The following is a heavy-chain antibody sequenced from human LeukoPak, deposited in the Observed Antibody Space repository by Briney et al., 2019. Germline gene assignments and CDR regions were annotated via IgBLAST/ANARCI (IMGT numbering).Heavy chain of an antibody. D-gene: IGHD3-9*01. J-gene: IGHJ4*02. CDR1: GFTFSSYG. CDR2: ISGSGGST. Sequence: PGGSLRLSCAASGFTFSSYGMSWVRQAPGKGLEWVSAISGSGGSTYYADSVKGRFTISRDNSTNKLLLQMISMRAEDTAVYYCAKDDILTGCPDYWGQGTLVTVSS. CDR3: AKDDILTGCPDY. V-gene: IGHV3-23*01.